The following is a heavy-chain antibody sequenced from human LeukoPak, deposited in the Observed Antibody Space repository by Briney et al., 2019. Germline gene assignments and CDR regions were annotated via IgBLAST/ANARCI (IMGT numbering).Heavy chain of an antibody. J-gene: IGHJ4*02. CDR3: ARFTPNDYFDH. V-gene: IGHV1-18*01. CDR2: ISAYNGNT. Sequence: ASVKVSCKASGYTFTKYGLNWVRQAPGQGLEWMGWISAYNGNTNYAQKLQGRVTMTTDTSTSTAYMELRSLRSDDTAVYYCARFTPNDYFDHWGQGTLVTVSS. CDR1: GYTFTKYG.